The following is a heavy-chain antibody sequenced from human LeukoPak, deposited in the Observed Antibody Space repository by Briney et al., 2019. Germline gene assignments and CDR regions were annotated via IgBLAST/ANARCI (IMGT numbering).Heavy chain of an antibody. CDR3: SREGYENGDY. V-gene: IGHV4-61*02. J-gene: IGHJ4*02. CDR2: IYTSGST. D-gene: IGHD2-15*01. Sequence: SQTLSLTCTVSGGSISSGSYYWSWIRQPAGKGLEWIGRIYTSGSTNYNPSLKSQVTISLAASKNQFSLKLTSVTAADTAVYYCSREGYENGDYWGQGTLVTVSS. CDR1: GGSISSGSYY.